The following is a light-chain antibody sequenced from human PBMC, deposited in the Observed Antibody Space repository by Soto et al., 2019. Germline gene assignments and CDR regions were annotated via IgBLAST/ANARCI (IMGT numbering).Light chain of an antibody. CDR1: ASDIGAHNY. V-gene: IGLV2-14*03. CDR3: KSYRDSNYV. CDR2: DVS. J-gene: IGLJ1*01. Sequence: QSALTQPASVSGSPGQSITMSCTGTASDIGAHNYVSWYQQHPGKAPRLLIYDVSKRPSGVSIRFSGSKSGSTASLTISGVQAVDEADYYCKSYRDSNYVFGTGTKLTVL.